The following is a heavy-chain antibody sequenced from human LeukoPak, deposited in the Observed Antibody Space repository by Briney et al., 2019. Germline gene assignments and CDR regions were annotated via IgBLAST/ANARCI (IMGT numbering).Heavy chain of an antibody. CDR3: AKGDGIAAAYFDY. J-gene: IGHJ4*02. V-gene: IGHV3-30-3*01. CDR2: ISYDGSNK. D-gene: IGHD6-13*01. CDR1: GFTFSSYA. Sequence: PGRSLRLSCAASGFTFSSYAMHWVRQAPGKGPEWVAVISYDGSNKYYADSVKGRFTISRDNSKNTLYLQMNSLRAEDTAVYYCAKGDGIAAAYFDYWGQGTLVTVSS.